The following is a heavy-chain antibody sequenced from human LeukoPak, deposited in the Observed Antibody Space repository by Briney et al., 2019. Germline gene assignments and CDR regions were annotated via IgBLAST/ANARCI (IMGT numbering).Heavy chain of an antibody. J-gene: IGHJ4*02. V-gene: IGHV4-4*07. CDR3: ARDDGGSSKGYFDY. CDR2: IYVSGTT. CDR1: GGSLSRYY. Sequence: KPSETLSLTCTVSGGSLSRYYWSWLRQPAGKGLEWIGRIYVSGTTTYSPSLKNRVTMSVDTSKNQFSLNLSSVTAADTAVYYCARDDGGSSKGYFDYWGQGTLVTVSS. D-gene: IGHD2-15*01.